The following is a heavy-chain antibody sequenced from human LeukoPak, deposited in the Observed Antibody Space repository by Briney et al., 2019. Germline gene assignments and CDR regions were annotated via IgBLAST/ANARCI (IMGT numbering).Heavy chain of an antibody. V-gene: IGHV3-21*01. CDR3: ARDCRYDYDSSGCVDY. D-gene: IGHD3-22*01. CDR1: GFTFSSYS. CDR2: ISSSSSYI. J-gene: IGHJ4*02. Sequence: PGGSLRLSCAASGFTFSSYSMNWVRQAPGKGLEWVSSISSSSSYIYYADSVKGRFTISRDNAKNSLYLQMNSLRAEDTAVYYCARDCRYDYDSSGCVDYWGQGNLVTVSS.